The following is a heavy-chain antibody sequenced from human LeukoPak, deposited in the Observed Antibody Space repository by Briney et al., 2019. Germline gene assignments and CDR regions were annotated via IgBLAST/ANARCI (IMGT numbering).Heavy chain of an antibody. CDR1: GFTFGDYA. D-gene: IGHD4-17*01. CDR3: SREAPGDYVFDY. V-gene: IGHV3-49*04. CDR2: IRSKLYGGTT. J-gene: IGHJ4*02. Sequence: GGSLRLSCTASGFTFGDYAMSWVRQAPGKGLEWVGFIRSKLYGGTTEYAASVKGRFTISRDDSKSIAYLQMNSLKIEDTAVYYCSREAPGDYVFDYWGQGTLVTVSS.